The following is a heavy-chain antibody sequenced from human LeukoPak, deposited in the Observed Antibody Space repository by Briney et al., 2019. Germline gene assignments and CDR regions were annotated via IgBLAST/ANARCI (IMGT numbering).Heavy chain of an antibody. D-gene: IGHD5-12*01. Sequence: ASVKVSCKASGGTFSSYAISWVRQAPGRGLEWMGGIIPIFGTANYAQKFQGRVTTTTDESTRTAYMELSSLRSEDTAVYYCATLRGYSGYDYLGFDYWGQGTLVTVSS. J-gene: IGHJ4*02. CDR2: IIPIFGTA. V-gene: IGHV1-69*05. CDR1: GGTFSSYA. CDR3: ATLRGYSGYDYLGFDY.